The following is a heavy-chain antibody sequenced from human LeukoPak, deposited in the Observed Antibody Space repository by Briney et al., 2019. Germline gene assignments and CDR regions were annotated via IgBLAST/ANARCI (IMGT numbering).Heavy chain of an antibody. V-gene: IGHV3-21*01. CDR3: ARGVSGWSHPGIDYMDV. J-gene: IGHJ6*03. CDR1: GFTFSSYS. D-gene: IGHD6-19*01. Sequence: PGGSLRLSCAASGFTFSSYSMNWVRQAPGKGLEWVSSISSSSSYIYYADSVKGRFTISRDNAKNSLYLQMNSLRAEDTAVYYCARGVSGWSHPGIDYMDVWGKGTTVTVSS. CDR2: ISSSSSYI.